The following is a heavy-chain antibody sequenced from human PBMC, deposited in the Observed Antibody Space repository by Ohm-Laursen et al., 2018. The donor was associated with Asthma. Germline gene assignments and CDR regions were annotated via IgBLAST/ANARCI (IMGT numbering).Heavy chain of an antibody. CDR3: AHHSCSGGSCYSAFDF. CDR1: GFSLSTSGVG. Sequence: TQTLTLTCTLSGFSLSTSGVGVGWIRQPPGKALEWLALIYWDDDKRYSPSLKTRLTIAKDTSKNQVVLSMTNMDPVDTATYYCAHHSCSGGSCYSAFDFWGQGTLVTVSS. D-gene: IGHD2-15*01. CDR2: IYWDDDK. V-gene: IGHV2-5*02. J-gene: IGHJ4*02.